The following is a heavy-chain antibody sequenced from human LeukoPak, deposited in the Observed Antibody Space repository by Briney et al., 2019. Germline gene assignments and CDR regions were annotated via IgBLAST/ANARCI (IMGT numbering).Heavy chain of an antibody. CDR2: ISAYNGNT. D-gene: IGHD3-16*02. V-gene: IGHV1-18*01. CDR3: ARCDYVWGNYRSRPILYFDN. J-gene: IGHJ4*02. Sequence: ASVEVSCKASGYTFTTYGISWVRQAPGQGLEWMGWISAYNGNTNYAQKFQGRLTMTTDTSTTTAYMELRSLRSDDTAVYYCARCDYVWGNYRSRPILYFDNWGQGTLVTVSS. CDR1: GYTFTTYG.